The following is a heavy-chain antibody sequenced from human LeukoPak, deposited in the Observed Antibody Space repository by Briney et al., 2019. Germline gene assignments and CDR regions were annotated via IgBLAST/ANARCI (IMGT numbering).Heavy chain of an antibody. CDR3: AKGGKWDVTPFDY. J-gene: IGHJ4*02. CDR2: ISGGGGST. Sequence: GGSLRLSCAASGFTFTSYSMNWVRQAPGKGLEWVSTISGGGGSTYYADSVKGRFTISRDNSKTTLYLQVNSLRAEDTAVYYCAKGGKWDVTPFDYWGQGTLVTVSS. D-gene: IGHD1-26*01. CDR1: GFTFTSYS. V-gene: IGHV3-23*01.